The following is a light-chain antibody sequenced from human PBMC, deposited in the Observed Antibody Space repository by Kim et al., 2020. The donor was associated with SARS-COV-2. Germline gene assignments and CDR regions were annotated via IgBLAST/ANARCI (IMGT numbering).Light chain of an antibody. V-gene: IGLV3-1*01. J-gene: IGLJ1*01. CDR2: RDN. Sequence: VSQGQTASITCSEDILGAKYASCYQQKPGQSPVVVIFRDNRRPSGIPELFAGSNSGNTATLTSSGTQAMDEADYYCQAWDSSIYVFGTGTKVTVL. CDR1: ILGAKY. CDR3: QAWDSSIYV.